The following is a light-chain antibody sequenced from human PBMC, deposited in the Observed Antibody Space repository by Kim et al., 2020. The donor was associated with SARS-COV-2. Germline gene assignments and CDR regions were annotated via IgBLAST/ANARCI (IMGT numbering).Light chain of an antibody. Sequence: EIVLTQSPGTLSLSPGERATLSCRASESVSSNYLAWYQQKPGQAPRLLIYGASRRVTGIPDRFSGTGSGTDFTLIISRLEPEDFAVYSCQQYGSLPWTFGQGTKVDIK. CDR3: QQYGSLPWT. CDR1: ESVSSNY. J-gene: IGKJ1*01. CDR2: GAS. V-gene: IGKV3-20*01.